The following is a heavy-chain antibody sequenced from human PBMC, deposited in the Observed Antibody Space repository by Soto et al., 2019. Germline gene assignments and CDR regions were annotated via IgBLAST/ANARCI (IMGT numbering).Heavy chain of an antibody. CDR1: GGSISSGDYY. V-gene: IGHV4-30-4*01. CDR2: IYYSGST. D-gene: IGHD3-10*01. Sequence: SETLSLTCTVSGGSISSGDYYWSWIRQPPGKGLEWIGYIYYSGSTYYNPSLKSRVTISVDTSKNQFSLKLSSVTAADTAVYYCARARLLWFGEFERFYYYYGMDVWGQGNTLTVSS. J-gene: IGHJ6*02. CDR3: ARARLLWFGEFERFYYYYGMDV.